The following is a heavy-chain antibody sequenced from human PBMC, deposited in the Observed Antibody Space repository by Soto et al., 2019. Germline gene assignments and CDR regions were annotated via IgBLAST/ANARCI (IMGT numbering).Heavy chain of an antibody. Sequence: EVQLLESGGGLVQPGGSLRLSCAASGFTFSSYAMSWVRQAPGKGLEWVSAISGSGGSTYYADSVKGRFTISRDNSKSALYLQMNSLRAEDTAVYYCAKDSLAIPEGGYDYWGQGTLVTVSS. V-gene: IGHV3-23*01. D-gene: IGHD5-12*01. CDR2: ISGSGGST. J-gene: IGHJ4*02. CDR1: GFTFSSYA. CDR3: AKDSLAIPEGGYDY.